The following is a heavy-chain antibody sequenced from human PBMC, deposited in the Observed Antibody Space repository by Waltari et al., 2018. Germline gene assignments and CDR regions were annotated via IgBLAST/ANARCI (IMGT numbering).Heavy chain of an antibody. CDR1: GGTFSSYA. CDR2: IIPIFGTA. CDR3: ATQLPAAGIYYYYYGMDV. J-gene: IGHJ6*02. V-gene: IGHV1-69*01. D-gene: IGHD6-13*01. Sequence: QVQLVQSGAEVKKPGSSVKVSCKASGGTFSSYAISWVRQAPGQGLEWMGGIIPIFGTANYAQKFQGRVTITADESTSTAYMELSSLRSEDTAVYYCATQLPAAGIYYYYYGMDVWGQGTTVTVSS.